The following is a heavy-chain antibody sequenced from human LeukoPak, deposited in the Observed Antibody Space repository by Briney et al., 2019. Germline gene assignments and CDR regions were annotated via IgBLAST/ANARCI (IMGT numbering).Heavy chain of an antibody. Sequence: ASVKVSCKASGYTFTGYYMHWVRQAPGQGLEWMGRINPNSGGTNYAQKFQGRVTMTRDTSISTAYMELSRLRSDDTAVYCCARVRFGDYAARDWYFDLWGRGTLVTVSS. CDR1: GYTFTGYY. V-gene: IGHV1-2*06. CDR3: ARVRFGDYAARDWYFDL. CDR2: INPNSGGT. J-gene: IGHJ2*01. D-gene: IGHD4-17*01.